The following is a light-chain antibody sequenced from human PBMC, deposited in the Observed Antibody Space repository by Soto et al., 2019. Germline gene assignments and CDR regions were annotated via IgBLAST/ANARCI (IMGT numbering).Light chain of an antibody. J-gene: IGKJ1*01. CDR3: QRNVVWPVT. V-gene: IGKV3-15*01. CDR1: QDVRAG. Sequence: EIVLTQSPATLSVSPGGRATLSCRASQDVRAGLAWYQQKPGQPPRLLIHGASTRATGIPARFSGSGSGTEFTLSICGVFSEDIGAYFCQRNVVWPVTFGQGT. CDR2: GAS.